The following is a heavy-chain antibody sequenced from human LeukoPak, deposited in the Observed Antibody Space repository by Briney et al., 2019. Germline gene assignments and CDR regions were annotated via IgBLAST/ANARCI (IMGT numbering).Heavy chain of an antibody. Sequence: SETLSLTCAVYGGSFSGYYWSWIRQPPGKGLEWIGEISHSGSTNYNPSLKSRVTISVDTSKNQFSLKLSSVTAADTAVYYCARFCSGGSCYYYYMDVWGKGTTVTVSS. D-gene: IGHD2-15*01. V-gene: IGHV4-34*01. CDR3: ARFCSGGSCYYYYMDV. J-gene: IGHJ6*03. CDR2: ISHSGST. CDR1: GGSFSGYY.